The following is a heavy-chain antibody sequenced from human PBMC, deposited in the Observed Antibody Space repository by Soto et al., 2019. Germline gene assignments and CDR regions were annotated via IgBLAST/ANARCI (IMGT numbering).Heavy chain of an antibody. CDR2: IKDGGRT. V-gene: IGHV4-34*01. J-gene: IGHJ4*02. CDR1: GGSLSGYY. CDR3: ARGQEGVVATH. Sequence: QVQLQQWGAGLLKPSETLSLNCAVNGGSLSGYYWSWIRQPPGKGLEWIGEIKDGGRTNYSPSRKGRAALSSDTSNNQCSLALYSVTAADTGVYYCARGQEGVVATHWDQGTLVTVSS. D-gene: IGHD5-12*01.